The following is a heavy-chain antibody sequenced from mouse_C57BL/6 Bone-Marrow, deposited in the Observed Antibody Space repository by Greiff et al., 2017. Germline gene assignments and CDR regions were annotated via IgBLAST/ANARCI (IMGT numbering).Heavy chain of an antibody. CDR3: PGGDGYKGSWFAY. J-gene: IGHJ3*01. CDR2: IRLKSDNYAT. Sequence: EVKLQESGGGLVQPGGSMKLSCVASGFTFSNYWMNWVRQSPEKGLEWVAQIRLKSDNYATHYAESVKGRFTISGDDSKSSVYLQMNNLRAEDTGIYYCPGGDGYKGSWFAYWGQGTLVTVSA. V-gene: IGHV6-3*01. CDR1: GFTFSNYW. D-gene: IGHD2-3*01.